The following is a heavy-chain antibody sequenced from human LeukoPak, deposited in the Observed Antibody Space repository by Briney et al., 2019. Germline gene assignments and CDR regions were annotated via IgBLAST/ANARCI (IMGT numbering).Heavy chain of an antibody. CDR1: GGTFSSYA. CDR2: TIPIFGTA. Sequence: GASVKVSCKASGGTFSSYAISWVRQAPGQGLEWMGGTIPIFGTANYAQKFQGRVTITADESTSTAYMELSSLRSEDTAVYYCARGGGGFGELLLFGGYFDYWGQGTLVTVSS. CDR3: ARGGGGFGELLLFGGYFDY. V-gene: IGHV1-69*13. D-gene: IGHD3-10*01. J-gene: IGHJ4*02.